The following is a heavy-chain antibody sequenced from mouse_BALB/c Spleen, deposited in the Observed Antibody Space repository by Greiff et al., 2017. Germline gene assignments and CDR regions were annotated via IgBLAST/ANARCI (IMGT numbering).Heavy chain of an antibody. CDR1: GFTFSSYA. CDR2: ISSGGSYT. CDR3: ARAGTGFAY. V-gene: IGHV5-9-4*01. Sequence: EVQRVESGGGLVKPGGSLKLSCAASGFTFSSYAMSWVRQSPEKRLEWVAEISSGGSYTYYPDTVTGRFTISRDNAKNTLYLEMSSLRSEDTAMYYCARAGTGFAYWGQGTLVTVSA. J-gene: IGHJ3*01. D-gene: IGHD3-3*01.